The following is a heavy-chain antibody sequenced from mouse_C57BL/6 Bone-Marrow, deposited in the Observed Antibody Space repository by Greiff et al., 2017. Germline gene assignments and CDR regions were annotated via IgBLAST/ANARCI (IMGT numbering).Heavy chain of an antibody. V-gene: IGHV14-2*01. Sequence: EVQLQQSGAELVKPGASVKLSCTASGFNIKDYYMHWVKQRTEQGLEWIGRIDPEDGETKYAPKFQGKATITADTSSNTAYLQPSILTSEDTAVDYCARYPLTTVVLDYWGQGTTLTVSS. J-gene: IGHJ2*01. D-gene: IGHD1-1*01. CDR3: ARYPLTTVVLDY. CDR2: IDPEDGET. CDR1: GFNIKDYY.